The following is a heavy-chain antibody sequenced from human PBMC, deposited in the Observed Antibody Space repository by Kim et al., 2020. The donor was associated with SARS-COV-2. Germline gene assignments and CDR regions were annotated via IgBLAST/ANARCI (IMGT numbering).Heavy chain of an antibody. CDR1: GLTFSSYW. Sequence: GGSLRLSCAASGLTFSSYWMHWVRQAPGKGLVWVSRIKSDGSSAYADSVKGRFTISRDNAKNTLYLQMNSLRAEDTAVYYCASGNYHGMDVWGQGTTVTV. CDR2: IKSDGSSA. J-gene: IGHJ6*02. CDR3: ASGNYHGMDV. D-gene: IGHD1-26*01. V-gene: IGHV3-74*03.